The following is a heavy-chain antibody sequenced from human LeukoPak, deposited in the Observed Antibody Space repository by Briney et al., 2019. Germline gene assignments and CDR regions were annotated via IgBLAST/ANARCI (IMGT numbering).Heavy chain of an antibody. CDR3: ARATYSSGWFPGRLDY. Sequence: PGGSLRLSCAASGFSFISYEMNWVRQAPGKGLEWVSYISSTSTTIYYADSVKGRFTTSRDNAKNSLYLQMNSLRAEDTAIYYCARATYSSGWFPGRLDYWGQGVLVTVSS. CDR2: ISSTSTTI. V-gene: IGHV3-48*03. J-gene: IGHJ4*02. CDR1: GFSFISYE. D-gene: IGHD6-19*01.